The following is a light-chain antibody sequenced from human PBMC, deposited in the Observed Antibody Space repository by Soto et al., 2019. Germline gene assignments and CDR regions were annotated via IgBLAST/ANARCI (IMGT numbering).Light chain of an antibody. Sequence: DIVMTQSPDSLAVSLGERATINCKSSQSVLYSSNNKNYLAWYQQKAGQPPKLLIYWASTRESGVPDRFSGSGSGTDFTLTISSLQAEDGAVYYCQQYYITHPTFCQGTKGEIK. CDR3: QQYYITHPT. CDR2: WAS. V-gene: IGKV4-1*01. CDR1: QSVLYSSNNKNY. J-gene: IGKJ1*01.